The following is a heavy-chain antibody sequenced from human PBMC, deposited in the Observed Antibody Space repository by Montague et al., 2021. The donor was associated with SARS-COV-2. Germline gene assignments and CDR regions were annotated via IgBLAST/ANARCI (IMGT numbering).Heavy chain of an antibody. Sequence: SETLSLPCAVYGESFSEYIWNWIRQPPGKGLEWIGEINHRGLTKYNPSLNSRVTLSVGTSRNQFSLKLNSVAAADTAMYYCVRSVGRRGTLYSSGWSKYPFDFWGQGTLVTVSS. CDR1: GESFSEYI. D-gene: IGHD6-19*01. CDR2: INHRGLT. V-gene: IGHV4-34*01. J-gene: IGHJ4*02. CDR3: VRSVGRRGTLYSSGWSKYPFDF.